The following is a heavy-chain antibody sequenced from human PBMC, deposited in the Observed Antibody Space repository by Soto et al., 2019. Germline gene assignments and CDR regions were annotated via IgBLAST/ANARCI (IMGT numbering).Heavy chain of an antibody. Sequence: GESLKISCQGSGYSFTVYWIGWVRQIPGKGLEWVGIIYPGGDSDTRYSPSFQGQVTISADKSINTAYLQWSSLKASDTAMYYCATQLATSQDAFDVWGLGTMVTVSS. CDR1: GYSFTVYW. CDR3: ATQLATSQDAFDV. CDR2: IYPGGDSDT. V-gene: IGHV5-51*01. J-gene: IGHJ3*01. D-gene: IGHD2-2*01.